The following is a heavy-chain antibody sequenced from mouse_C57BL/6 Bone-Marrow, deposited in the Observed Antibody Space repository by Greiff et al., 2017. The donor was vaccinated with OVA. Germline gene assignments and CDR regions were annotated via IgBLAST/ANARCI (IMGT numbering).Heavy chain of an antibody. D-gene: IGHD2-4*01. CDR1: GFTFSNYW. J-gene: IGHJ2*01. CDR3: TGGYDYGGFDY. Sequence: EVKVEESGGGLVQPGGSMKLSCVASGFTFSNYWMNWVRQSPEKGLEWVAQIRLKSDNYATHYAESVKGRFTISRDDSKRSVYLQINNLRAEDTGIYYCTGGYDYGGFDYWGQGTTLTVSS. CDR2: IRLKSDNYAT. V-gene: IGHV6-3*01.